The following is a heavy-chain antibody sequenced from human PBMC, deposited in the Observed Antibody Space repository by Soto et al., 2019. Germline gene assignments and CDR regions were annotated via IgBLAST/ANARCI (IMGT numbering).Heavy chain of an antibody. D-gene: IGHD1-26*01. Sequence: QVQLQESGPGLVKVSETLSLTCTVSGGSINSYYWSWIRQPPGKGLEWVADIDYSGRTNYNPSLKSRLTISVDTSKNQLSLKVRSVTAADTAVYYGAREIRLVGVTGWFDPWGQGTLVTVSS. CDR1: GGSINSYY. CDR3: AREIRLVGVTGWFDP. J-gene: IGHJ5*02. V-gene: IGHV4-59*01. CDR2: IDYSGRT.